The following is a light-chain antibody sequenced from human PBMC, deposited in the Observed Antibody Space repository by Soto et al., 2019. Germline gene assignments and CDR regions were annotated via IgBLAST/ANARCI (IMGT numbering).Light chain of an antibody. Sequence: ENVLSQSPATLSLSPGERATLSCRASQSVSSYLAWYQQKPGQAPRLLIYDASSRATGIPARFSGSGSGTDFTLTISSLEPEDFAVYYCQQRSNWPTFGQGTRLEI. J-gene: IGKJ5*01. CDR1: QSVSSY. CDR3: QQRSNWPT. V-gene: IGKV3-11*01. CDR2: DAS.